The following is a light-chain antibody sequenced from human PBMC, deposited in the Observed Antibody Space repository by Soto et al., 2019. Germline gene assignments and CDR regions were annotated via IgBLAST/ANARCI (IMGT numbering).Light chain of an antibody. CDR3: SSDAGCNTVV. J-gene: IGLJ2*01. CDR2: EVS. CDR1: SSDVGGYNY. Sequence: QSALTQPPSASGSPGQSVTISCTGTSSDVGGYNYVSWYQQHPGKAPKLMIYEVSQRPSGVPDLFSGSKSGNTASLTVSGLPTEDEADYYCSSDAGCNTVVFGGGTKLTVL. V-gene: IGLV2-8*01.